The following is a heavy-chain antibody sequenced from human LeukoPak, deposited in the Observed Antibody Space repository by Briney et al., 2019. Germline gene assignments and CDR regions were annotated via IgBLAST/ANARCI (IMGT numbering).Heavy chain of an antibody. J-gene: IGHJ5*02. Sequence: ASVKVSCKASGGTFSSYAISWVRQAPGQGLEWMGGIIPIFGTANYAQKFQGRVTITADESTSTAYMELSSLRSEDTAVYYCARENDLRFDPWGQGTLVTVSS. CDR3: ARENDLRFDP. V-gene: IGHV1-69*01. CDR1: GGTFSSYA. D-gene: IGHD3-3*01. CDR2: IIPIFGTA.